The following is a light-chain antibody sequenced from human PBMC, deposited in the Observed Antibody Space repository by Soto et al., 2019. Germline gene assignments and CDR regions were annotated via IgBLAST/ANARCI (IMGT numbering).Light chain of an antibody. V-gene: IGKV1-5*01. Sequence: DIQRTQSPSSVSASVGDRVTITCRASQGISSWLAWYQQKPGKAPKLLIYDASSLESGVPSRFSGSGSGTEFTLTIGSLQPDDFATYYCQQCNGYSRTFGQGTKVDIK. CDR3: QQCNGYSRT. J-gene: IGKJ1*01. CDR1: QGISSW. CDR2: DAS.